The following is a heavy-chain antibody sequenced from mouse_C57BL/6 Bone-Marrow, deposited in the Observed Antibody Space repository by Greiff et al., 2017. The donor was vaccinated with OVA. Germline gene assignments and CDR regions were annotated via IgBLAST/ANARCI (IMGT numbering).Heavy chain of an antibody. CDR1: GYAFSSSW. D-gene: IGHD4-1*01. CDR2: IYPGDGDT. J-gene: IGHJ1*03. Sequence: VQLQQSGPELVKPGASVKISCKASGYAFSSSWMNWVKQRPGKGLEWIGRIYPGDGDTNYNGKFKGKATLTADTSSSTAYMQLSSLTSEDAAVYFCARYGPGTWYVDVWGTGTTVTVSS. V-gene: IGHV1-82*01. CDR3: ARYGPGTWYVDV.